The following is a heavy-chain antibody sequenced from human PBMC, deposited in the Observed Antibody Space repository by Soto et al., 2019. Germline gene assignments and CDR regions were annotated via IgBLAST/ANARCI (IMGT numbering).Heavy chain of an antibody. CDR2: IVVGSGNT. CDR1: GFTFTSSA. J-gene: IGHJ4*02. CDR3: AADGITAAGNFDY. V-gene: IGHV1-58*01. D-gene: IGHD6-13*01. Sequence: SVKVSCKASGFTFTSSAVQWVRQARGQRLEWIGWIVVGSGNTNYAQKFQERVTITRDMSTSTAYMELSSLRSEDTAVYYCAADGITAAGNFDYWGQGSLVTVSS.